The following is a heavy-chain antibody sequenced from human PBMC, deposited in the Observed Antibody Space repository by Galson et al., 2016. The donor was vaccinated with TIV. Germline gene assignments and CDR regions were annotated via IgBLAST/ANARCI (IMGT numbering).Heavy chain of an antibody. CDR1: GASISDYY. J-gene: IGHJ3*01. V-gene: IGHV4-4*07. CDR3: ARDWWVTYTDRPYFDV. Sequence: SETLSLTCTVSGASISDYYWSWIRQPAGKGLEWIGRMYIPGSTSYNPSLESRVTMSADTSKNQFSLKVDSVTAADTAVYYCARDWWVTYTDRPYFDVWGQGTMVAVSS. CDR2: MYIPGST. D-gene: IGHD2-15*01.